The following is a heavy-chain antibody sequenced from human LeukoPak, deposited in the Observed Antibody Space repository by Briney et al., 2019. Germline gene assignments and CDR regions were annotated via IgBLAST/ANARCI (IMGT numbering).Heavy chain of an antibody. J-gene: IGHJ5*02. CDR2: ISSGSSTI. V-gene: IGHV3-48*04. Sequence: GGSLRLSCAASRFDFSSYSMYWVRQAPGKGLEWVSYISSGSSTIYYADSVKGRFTISRDNAKNSLYLQMNSLRAEDTAVYYCARDLEVNNWFDPWGQGTLVTVSS. CDR1: RFDFSSYS. CDR3: ARDLEVNNWFDP.